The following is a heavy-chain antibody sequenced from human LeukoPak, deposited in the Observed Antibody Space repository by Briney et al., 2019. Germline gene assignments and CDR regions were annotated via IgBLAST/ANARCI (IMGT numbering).Heavy chain of an antibody. Sequence: SETLSLTCIVSGGSVSSGSYYWSWIRQPPGKELEWIGYIDYGGSAKYNPSLKSRVTISVDTSKNQFSLKLSSVTAADTAVYFCARDSSIAAHYFDYWGQGTQVTVSS. CDR2: IDYGGSA. CDR1: GGSVSSGSYY. V-gene: IGHV4-61*01. J-gene: IGHJ4*02. D-gene: IGHD6-6*01. CDR3: ARDSSIAAHYFDY.